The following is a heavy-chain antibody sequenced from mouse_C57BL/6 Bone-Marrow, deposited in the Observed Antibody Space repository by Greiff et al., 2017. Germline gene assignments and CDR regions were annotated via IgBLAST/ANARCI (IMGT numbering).Heavy chain of an antibody. V-gene: IGHV8-8*01. Sequence: QVTLKESGPGLLQPSQTLSLTCSFSGFSLSTFGMGVGWIRQPAGKGLEWLAHIWWDDDKYYHPALKSRLTISKETSKNQVFLKIANVDTADTATYYCARIDGYYGSSHLYFDVWGTGTTVTVSS. CDR2: IWWDDDK. CDR3: ARIDGYYGSSHLYFDV. J-gene: IGHJ1*03. CDR1: GFSLSTFGMG. D-gene: IGHD1-1*01.